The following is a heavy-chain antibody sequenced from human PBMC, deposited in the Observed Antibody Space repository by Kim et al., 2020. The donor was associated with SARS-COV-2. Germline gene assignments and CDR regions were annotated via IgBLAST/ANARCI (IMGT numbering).Heavy chain of an antibody. CDR1: GGSISSSNW. CDR2: IYHSGST. D-gene: IGHD6-13*01. Sequence: SETLSLTCAVSGGSISSSNWWSWVRQPPGKGLEWIGEIYHSGSTNYNPSLKSRVTISVDKSKNQFSLKLSSVTAADTAVYYCARLGGLAAAGWYNWFDPWGQGTLVTVSS. V-gene: IGHV4-4*02. J-gene: IGHJ5*02. CDR3: ARLGGLAAAGWYNWFDP.